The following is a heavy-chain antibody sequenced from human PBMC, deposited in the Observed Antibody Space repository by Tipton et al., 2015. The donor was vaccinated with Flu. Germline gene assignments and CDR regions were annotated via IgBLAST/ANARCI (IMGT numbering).Heavy chain of an antibody. Sequence: TLSLTCAVYGGSFSGYYWSWIRQPPGKGLEWIGEIDDSGSTNYNPSLKSRVTISVDTSKNQFSLKLSSVTAADTAVYYCARGGEAFDIWGQGTMVIVSS. CDR3: ARGGEAFDI. J-gene: IGHJ3*02. V-gene: IGHV4-34*01. CDR1: GGSFSGYY. CDR2: IDDSGST.